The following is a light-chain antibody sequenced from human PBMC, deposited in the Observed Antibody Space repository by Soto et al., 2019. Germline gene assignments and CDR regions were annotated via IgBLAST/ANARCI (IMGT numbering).Light chain of an antibody. Sequence: DIQMTRSPSALSASVGDRVTITCRASQTISTYLNWYQQKPGKAPKLLIYAASTLQSGVPSRFSGSGSGTDFTLTISSLQPEDFATYYCLQSLGIPYTFGQGTRLEIK. V-gene: IGKV1-39*01. CDR2: AAS. J-gene: IGKJ2*01. CDR3: LQSLGIPYT. CDR1: QTISTY.